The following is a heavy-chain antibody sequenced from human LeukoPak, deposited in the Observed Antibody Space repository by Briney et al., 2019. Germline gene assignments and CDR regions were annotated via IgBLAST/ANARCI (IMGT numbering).Heavy chain of an antibody. V-gene: IGHV3-30*03. CDR2: ISYDGSNK. D-gene: IGHD2-21*02. CDR1: GFTFSSYG. Sequence: GRSLRLSCAASGFTFSSYGMHWVRQAPGKGLEWVAVISYDGSNKYYADSVKGRFTISRDNSKNTLYLQMNSLRAEDTAVYYCASSQVVTANFDYWGQGTLVTVSS. CDR3: ASSQVVTANFDY. J-gene: IGHJ4*02.